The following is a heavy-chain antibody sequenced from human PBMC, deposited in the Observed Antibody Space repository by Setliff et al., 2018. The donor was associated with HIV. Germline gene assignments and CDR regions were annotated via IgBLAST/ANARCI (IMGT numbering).Heavy chain of an antibody. CDR3: ARVEYLWSPSSGWYHGPFDY. V-gene: IGHV4-34*01. Sequence: PSETLSLTCAVYGGSFSGYYWSWIRQPPGKGLEWIGEINHSGSTNYNPSLKGRVTISVDTSKNQFSLKLSSVTAADTAVYYCARVEYLWSPSSGWYHGPFDYWGQGTLVTVSS. J-gene: IGHJ4*02. CDR1: GGSFSGYY. CDR2: INHSGST. D-gene: IGHD6-19*01.